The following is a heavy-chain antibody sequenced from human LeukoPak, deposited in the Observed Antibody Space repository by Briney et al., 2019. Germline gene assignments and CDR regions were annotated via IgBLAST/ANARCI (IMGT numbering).Heavy chain of an antibody. V-gene: IGHV4-31*03. Sequence: PSETLSLTCTVSGGSISSGGYYCSWIRQHPGKGLEWIGYIYYSGSTYYNPSLKSRVTISVDTSKNQFSLKLSSVTAADTAVYYCARGATVTTYYYYGMDVWGQGTTVTVSS. CDR3: ARGATVTTYYYYGMDV. D-gene: IGHD4-17*01. CDR1: GGSISSGGYY. CDR2: IYYSGST. J-gene: IGHJ6*02.